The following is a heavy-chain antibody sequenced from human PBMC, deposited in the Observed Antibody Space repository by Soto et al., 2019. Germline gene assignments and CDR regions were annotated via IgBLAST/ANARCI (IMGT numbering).Heavy chain of an antibody. CDR3: ARGSAHIQVQTFDY. CDR1: GFTFSDYS. CDR2: ISGDSGSI. V-gene: IGHV3-21*01. D-gene: IGHD1-1*01. Sequence: GGSLRLSCAASGFTFSDYSMHWVRQAPGKGLEWVSSISGDSGSIYYADSLKGRFTISRDNAKNSLYLQMNSLRAEDTAVYSCARGSAHIQVQTFDYWGQGTLVTVSS. J-gene: IGHJ4*02.